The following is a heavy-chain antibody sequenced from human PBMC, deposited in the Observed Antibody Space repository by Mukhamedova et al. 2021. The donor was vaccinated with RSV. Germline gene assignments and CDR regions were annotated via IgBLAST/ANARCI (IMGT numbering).Heavy chain of an antibody. V-gene: IGHV4-59*09. J-gene: IGHJ5*01. D-gene: IGHD6-13*01. CDR3: ARGLSITASGSWFDS. Sequence: SLKSRVTISVDTSKNQFSLKLTSATAADTAVYYCARGLSITASGSWFDSWGQGTLVTVSS.